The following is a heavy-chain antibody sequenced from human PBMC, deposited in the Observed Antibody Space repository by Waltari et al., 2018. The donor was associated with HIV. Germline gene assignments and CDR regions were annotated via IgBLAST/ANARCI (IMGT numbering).Heavy chain of an antibody. V-gene: IGHV2-5*02. D-gene: IGHD3-16*01. Sequence: QITLKESGPTLVKPTQTLTLTCTFSGFSLSSSGVGVGWVRQPPGKALEWLALIYWDNDRRYSPSLRNRITITTDTSKNQAVLTMTSMDPVDTGTYFCVHLEIGLRGVMHMGYFDYWGQGTLVTVSS. CDR2: IYWDNDR. J-gene: IGHJ4*02. CDR1: GFSLSSSGVG. CDR3: VHLEIGLRGVMHMGYFDY.